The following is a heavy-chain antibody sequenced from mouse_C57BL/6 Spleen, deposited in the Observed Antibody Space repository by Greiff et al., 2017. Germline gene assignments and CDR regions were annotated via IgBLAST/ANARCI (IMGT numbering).Heavy chain of an antibody. D-gene: IGHD2-3*01. Sequence: VMLVESGPGLVQPSQSLSITCTVSGFSLTSYGVHWVRHSPGKGLEWLGVIWSGGSTDYNAAFISRLSISKDNSKSQVFFKMNSLQADDTAIYYCARIYDGFPYAMDYWGQGTSVTVSA. J-gene: IGHJ4*01. V-gene: IGHV2-2*01. CDR1: GFSLTSYG. CDR2: IWSGGST. CDR3: ARIYDGFPYAMDY.